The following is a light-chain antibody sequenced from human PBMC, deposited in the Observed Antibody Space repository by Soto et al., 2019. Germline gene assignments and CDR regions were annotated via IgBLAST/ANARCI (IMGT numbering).Light chain of an antibody. J-gene: IGLJ1*01. CDR3: QSYDSSLSAPNYV. V-gene: IGLV1-40*01. CDR1: SSNIGAGYD. CDR2: GNS. Sequence: QSVLTQPPSVSGAPGQRVTISCTGSSSNIGAGYDVHWYQQLPGTAPKLLIYGNSNRPSGVPDRFSGSKSGTSASLAITGLQAEDEADYYCQSYDSSLSAPNYVFGTGTKVTVL.